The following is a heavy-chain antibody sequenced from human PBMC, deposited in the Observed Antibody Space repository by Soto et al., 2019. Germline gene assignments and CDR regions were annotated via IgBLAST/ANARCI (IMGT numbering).Heavy chain of an antibody. CDR1: GFTFSGSA. V-gene: IGHV3-73*01. D-gene: IGHD6-13*01. CDR2: IKSKAKSYAT. CDR3: TRLGIAAAGTDY. Sequence: GGSLRLSCAASGFTFSGSAMHWVRQASGKGLEWVGRIKSKAKSYATVYAASVKGRFTISRDDSKNTAYLQMNSLKTEDTAVYYCTRLGIAAAGTDYWGQGTLVTVSS. J-gene: IGHJ4*02.